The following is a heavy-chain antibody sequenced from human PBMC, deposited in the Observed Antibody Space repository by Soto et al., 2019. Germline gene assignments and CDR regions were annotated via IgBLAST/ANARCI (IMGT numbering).Heavy chain of an antibody. J-gene: IGHJ4*02. V-gene: IGHV3-30-3*01. Sequence: QVQLVESGGGVVQPGRSLRLSCAASGFTFSSYAMHWVXXXXXXXXXXXXVISYDGSNKYYADSVKGRFTISRDNSKXXXXXXXXXXXXXXXXXXXXXXXXXXXXXXXXXDDDYWGQGTLVTVSS. CDR2: ISYDGSNK. CDR1: GFTFSSYA. CDR3: XXXXXXXXXXXXXDDDY.